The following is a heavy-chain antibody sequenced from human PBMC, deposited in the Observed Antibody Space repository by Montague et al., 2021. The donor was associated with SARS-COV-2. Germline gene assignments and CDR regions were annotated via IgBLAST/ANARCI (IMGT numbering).Heavy chain of an antibody. J-gene: IGHJ6*02. CDR1: GGSISSYY. CDR2: IYHSGST. CDR3: AREGILWFGDRAPYYYGMDV. Sequence: SETLSLTCTVSGGSISSYYWSWIRQPPGRGLEWIGYIYHSGSTNYNPSLKSRVTISEDTSKNQFSLKLSSVTAADTAVYYCAREGILWFGDRAPYYYGMDVWGQGTTVTVSS. D-gene: IGHD3-10*01. V-gene: IGHV4-59*01.